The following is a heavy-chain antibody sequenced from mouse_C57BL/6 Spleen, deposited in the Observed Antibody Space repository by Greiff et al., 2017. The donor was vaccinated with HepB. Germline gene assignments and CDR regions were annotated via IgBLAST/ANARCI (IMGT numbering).Heavy chain of an antibody. CDR1: GFTFSDYG. J-gene: IGHJ4*01. CDR3: ARRGGLYAMDY. Sequence: EVKVEESGGGLVKPGGSLKLSCAASGFTFSDYGMHWVRQAPEKGLEWVAYISSGSSTIYYADTVKGRFTISRDNAKNTLFLQMTSLRSEDTAMYYGARRGGLYAMDYWGQGTSVTVSS. CDR2: ISSGSSTI. D-gene: IGHD1-1*02. V-gene: IGHV5-17*01.